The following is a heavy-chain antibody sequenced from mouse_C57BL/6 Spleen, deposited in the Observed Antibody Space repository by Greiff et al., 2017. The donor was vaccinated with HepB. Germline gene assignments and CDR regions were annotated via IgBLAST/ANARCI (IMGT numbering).Heavy chain of an antibody. Sequence: QVQLQQPGAELVRPGSSVKLSCKASGYTFTSYWMDWVKQRPGQGLEWIGNIYPSDSETHYNQKFKDKATLTVDKSSSTAYMQLSSLTSEDSAVYYCARWVSGYAMDYWGQGTSVTVSS. CDR1: GYTFTSYW. CDR2: IYPSDSET. D-gene: IGHD3-2*02. CDR3: ARWVSGYAMDY. J-gene: IGHJ4*01. V-gene: IGHV1-61*01.